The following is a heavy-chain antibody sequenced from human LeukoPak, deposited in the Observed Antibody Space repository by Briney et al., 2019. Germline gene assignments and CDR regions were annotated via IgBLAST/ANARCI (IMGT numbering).Heavy chain of an antibody. V-gene: IGHV3-48*04. CDR3: ATPTIFGVVADAFDI. CDR2: ISSSGSTI. J-gene: IGHJ3*02. CDR1: GFTFSSYG. D-gene: IGHD3-3*01. Sequence: GGSLRLSCAASGFTFSSYGMHWVRQAPGKGLEWVSYISSSGSTIYYADSVKGRFTISRDNAKNSLYLQMNSLRAEDTAVYYCATPTIFGVVADAFDIWGQGTMVTVSS.